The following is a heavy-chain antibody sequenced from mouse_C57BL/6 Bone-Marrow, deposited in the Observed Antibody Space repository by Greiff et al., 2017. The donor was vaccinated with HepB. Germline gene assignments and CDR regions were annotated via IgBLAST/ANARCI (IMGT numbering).Heavy chain of an antibody. Sequence: EVMLVESGGGLVQPGGSLKLSCAASGFTFSDYYMYWVRQTPEKRLEWVAYISNGGGSTYYPDTVKGRFTSSGDNAKNTLYLQMSRLKSEDTAMYYCARFLYYGSSYEDWYFDVWGTGTTVTVSS. CDR1: GFTFSDYY. CDR2: ISNGGGST. D-gene: IGHD1-1*01. CDR3: ARFLYYGSSYEDWYFDV. V-gene: IGHV5-12*01. J-gene: IGHJ1*03.